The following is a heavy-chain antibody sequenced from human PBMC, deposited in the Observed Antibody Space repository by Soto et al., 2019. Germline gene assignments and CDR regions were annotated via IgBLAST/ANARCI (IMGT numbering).Heavy chain of an antibody. J-gene: IGHJ6*02. V-gene: IGHV1-2*04. CDR3: ARGAGTKYYYGLDV. CDR2: INPSSGDT. D-gene: IGHD1-1*01. CDR1: GYTLTVYY. Sequence: EASVKVSCKASGYTLTVYYMHWVRQAPGQGLEWMGWINPSSGDTNYAQKFQGWVTMTRDTSISTAYMELSRLKSDDTAVYYCARGAGTKYYYGLDVCGPGHTVTVSS.